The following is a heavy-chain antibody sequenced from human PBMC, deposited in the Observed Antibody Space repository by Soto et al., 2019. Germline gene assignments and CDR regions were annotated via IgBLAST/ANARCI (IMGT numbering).Heavy chain of an antibody. Sequence: EVQLVESGGGLAQPGRSLRLSCATSGFTFDDYAMHWVRQAPGKGLEWVSGISWDGGTIGYADSVKGRFTISRDNAKKSLFMEMNTLRPEDTAIYFCATDLFQYDFWSGYQKWGQGTLVTVSS. D-gene: IGHD3-3*01. J-gene: IGHJ4*02. CDR3: ATDLFQYDFWSGYQK. CDR1: GFTFDDYA. V-gene: IGHV3-9*01. CDR2: ISWDGGTI.